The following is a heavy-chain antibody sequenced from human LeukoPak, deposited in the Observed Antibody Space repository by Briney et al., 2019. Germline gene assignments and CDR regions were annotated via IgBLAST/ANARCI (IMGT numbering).Heavy chain of an antibody. CDR2: ISSSSSYI. CDR1: GFTFSSYS. D-gene: IGHD4-23*01. J-gene: IGHJ4*02. Sequence: GGLRLSCAASGFTFSSYSMNWVRQAPGKGLEGVSSISSSSSYIYYADSVKGRFTISSDNAKNSLYLQMNSLRAEDTAVYYCARDQTATVVTPPGDYWGQGTLVTVSS. CDR3: ARDQTATVVTPPGDY. V-gene: IGHV3-21*01.